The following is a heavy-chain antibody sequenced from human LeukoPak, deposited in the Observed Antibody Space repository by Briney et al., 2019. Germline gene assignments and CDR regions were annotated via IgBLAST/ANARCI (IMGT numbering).Heavy chain of an antibody. D-gene: IGHD6-13*01. V-gene: IGHV1-2*02. Sequence: GASVKVSCKASGYAFTGYYMHWVRQAPGQGLEWMGWINPNSGGTNYAQKFQGRVTMTRDTSISTAYMELSRLRSDDTAVYYCARARLAAAGATNRFDPWGQGTLVTVSS. CDR3: ARARLAAAGATNRFDP. CDR2: INPNSGGT. J-gene: IGHJ5*02. CDR1: GYAFTGYY.